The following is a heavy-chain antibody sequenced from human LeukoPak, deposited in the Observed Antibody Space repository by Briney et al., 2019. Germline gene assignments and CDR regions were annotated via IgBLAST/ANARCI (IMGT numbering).Heavy chain of an antibody. CDR1: GYTFTSYY. CDR2: MNPNSGNT. CDR3: ARQLIVAEGLYGMDV. Sequence: GASVKVSCKASGYTFTSYYMHWVRQAPGQGLEWMGWMNPNSGNTGYAQKFQGRVTMTRNTSISTAYMELSSLRSEDTAVYYCARQLIVAEGLYGMDVWGQGTTVTVSS. D-gene: IGHD2-21*01. V-gene: IGHV1-8*02. J-gene: IGHJ6*02.